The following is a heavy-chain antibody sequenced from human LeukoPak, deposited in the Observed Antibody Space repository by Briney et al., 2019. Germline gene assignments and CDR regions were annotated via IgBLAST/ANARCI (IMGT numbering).Heavy chain of an antibody. Sequence: GGSLRLSCAASGFTFSSYAMSWIRQAPGKGLEWVSLISGDGGSTYYADSVKGRFTISRDNSKNSLYLQMNSLRTEDTALYYCAKYGDPDYWGQGTLVTVSS. J-gene: IGHJ4*02. CDR1: GFTFSSYA. D-gene: IGHD4-17*01. CDR3: AKYGDPDY. V-gene: IGHV3-43*02. CDR2: ISGDGGST.